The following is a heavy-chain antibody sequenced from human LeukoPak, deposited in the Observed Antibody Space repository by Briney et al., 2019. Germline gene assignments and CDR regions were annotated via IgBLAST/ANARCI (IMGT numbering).Heavy chain of an antibody. CDR1: GFTFSDYY. CDR2: ITSSDNTI. J-gene: IGHJ4*02. Sequence: GGSLRLSCAASGFTFSDYYMSWIRQAPGKGLEWVSYITSSDNTIYYADSVKGRFTISRDNAKNPLYLQMNSLRADDTAVYYCARDRTVGTTPIFDYWGQGTLVTVSS. D-gene: IGHD4-23*01. V-gene: IGHV3-11*01. CDR3: ARDRTVGTTPIFDY.